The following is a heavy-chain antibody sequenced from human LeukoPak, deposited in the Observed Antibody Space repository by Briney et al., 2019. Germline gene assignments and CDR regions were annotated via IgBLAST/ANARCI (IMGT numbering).Heavy chain of an antibody. CDR2: ISGSGGST. J-gene: IGHJ4*02. V-gene: IGHV3-23*01. CDR3: AKDPPSYYYDSSDDDY. Sequence: PGGSLILSCAASGFTFSSYAMSWVRQAPGKGLEWVSAISGSGGSTYYADSVKGRFTISRDNSKNTLYLQMNSLRAEDTAVYYCAKDPPSYYYDSSDDDYWGQGTLVTVSS. D-gene: IGHD3-22*01. CDR1: GFTFSSYA.